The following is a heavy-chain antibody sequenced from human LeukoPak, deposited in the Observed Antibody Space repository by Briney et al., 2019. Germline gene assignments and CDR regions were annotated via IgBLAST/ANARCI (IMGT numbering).Heavy chain of an antibody. CDR2: IKSKTDGGTT. J-gene: IGHJ3*02. D-gene: IGHD1-26*01. V-gene: IGHV3-15*01. CDR1: GFTFSNAW. Sequence: GGSLRLSCAASGFTFSNAWMSWVRQAPGKGLEWVGRIKSKTDGGTTDYAAPVKGRFTISRDDSKNTLYLQMNSLKTEDTAVYYCTTVSSGSLHAFDIWGQGTMVTVSS. CDR3: TTVSSGSLHAFDI.